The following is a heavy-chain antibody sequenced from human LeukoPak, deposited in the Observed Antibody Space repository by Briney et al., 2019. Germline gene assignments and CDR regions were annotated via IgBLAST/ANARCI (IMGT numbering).Heavy chain of an antibody. D-gene: IGHD6-6*01. Sequence: GRSLRLSCAASGFTFHDYAMHWVRQAPGKGLEWVSGISWSGGTIDYADSVKGRFTISRDNAKNSLYLQMNGLRPEDMALYYCAKGPTYSSSSLFDYWGQGILVAVSS. V-gene: IGHV3-9*03. J-gene: IGHJ4*02. CDR3: AKGPTYSSSSLFDY. CDR1: GFTFHDYA. CDR2: ISWSGGTI.